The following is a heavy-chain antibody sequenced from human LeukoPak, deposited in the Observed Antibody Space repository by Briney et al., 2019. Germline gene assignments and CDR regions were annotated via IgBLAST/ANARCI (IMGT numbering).Heavy chain of an antibody. CDR2: IYSSGTT. CDR3: ARHIAGAPVLGHAFDI. D-gene: IGHD1-26*01. J-gene: IGHJ3*02. CDR1: GGSIRSYY. Sequence: SETLSLTCTVSGGSIRSYYWSWIRQPAGKGLDWIWRIYSSGTTNYNPSLKSRVTMSIDTSKNQFSLKLSSVTAADTAVYYCARHIAGAPVLGHAFDIWGQGTMVTVSS. V-gene: IGHV4-4*07.